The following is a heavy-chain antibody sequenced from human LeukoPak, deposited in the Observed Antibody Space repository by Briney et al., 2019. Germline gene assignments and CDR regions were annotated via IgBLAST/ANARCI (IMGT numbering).Heavy chain of an antibody. CDR1: GFTFSSYS. Sequence: GGSLRLSCAASGFTFSSYSMNWVRQAPGKGLEWVSSISSSSSYIYYADSVKGRFTISRDNAKNSLYLQMNSLRAEDTAVYYCAKDGYYYGSGSYYSHYYYYYYMDVWGKGTTVTISS. CDR2: ISSSSSYI. J-gene: IGHJ6*03. D-gene: IGHD3-10*01. CDR3: AKDGYYYGSGSYYSHYYYYYYMDV. V-gene: IGHV3-21*01.